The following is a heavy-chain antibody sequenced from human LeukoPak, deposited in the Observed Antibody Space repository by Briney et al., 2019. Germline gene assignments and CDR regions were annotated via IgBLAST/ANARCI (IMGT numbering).Heavy chain of an antibody. J-gene: IGHJ6*03. V-gene: IGHV4-59*12. CDR1: GGSISGYY. CDR2: IYYSGSA. CDR3: ARLNAGARYYLYYYMAV. Sequence: PSETLSLTCTVSGGSISGYYWSWIRKPPGKGREWSGYIYYSGSANYNPSLTSLVTISVYTSKNQFSLQLSSVTAADTAVYYCARLNAGARYYLYYYMAVWGKPTTATV. D-gene: IGHD2-8*01.